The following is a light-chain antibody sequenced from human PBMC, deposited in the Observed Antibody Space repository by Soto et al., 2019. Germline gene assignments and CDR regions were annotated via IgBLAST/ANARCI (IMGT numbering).Light chain of an antibody. V-gene: IGKV1-39*01. Sequence: DIRMTQSPSSLSAFVGDTVTITFQTGPPISVYLNWYQQRPGEAPKLLIYAASRLHSGVPSRFSGSGSGTDFTLTISSLQPEDFATYYCQQSHSTPPITFGQGTRLEIK. CDR1: PPISVY. CDR3: QQSHSTPPIT. CDR2: AAS. J-gene: IGKJ5*01.